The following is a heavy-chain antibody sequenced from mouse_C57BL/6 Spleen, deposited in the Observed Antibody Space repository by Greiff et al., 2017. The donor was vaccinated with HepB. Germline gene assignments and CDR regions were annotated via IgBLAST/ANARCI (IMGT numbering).Heavy chain of an antibody. CDR3: AKNGAIITTVVDAMDY. D-gene: IGHD1-1*01. J-gene: IGHJ4*01. CDR1: GFSLTSYG. Sequence: VQLKESGPGLVQPSQSLSITCTVSGFSLTSYGVHWVRQSPGKGLEWLGVIWRGGSTDYNAAFMSRLSITKDNSKSQVFFKMNSLQADDTAIYYCAKNGAIITTVVDAMDYWGQGTSVTVSS. CDR2: IWRGGST. V-gene: IGHV2-5*01.